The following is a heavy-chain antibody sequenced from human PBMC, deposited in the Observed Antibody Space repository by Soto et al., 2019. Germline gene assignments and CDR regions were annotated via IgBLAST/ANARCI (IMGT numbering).Heavy chain of an antibody. CDR3: ARQSYSSYYFDY. CDR2: ISSNGGST. CDR1: GFTFSSYA. V-gene: IGHV3-64*01. D-gene: IGHD6-13*01. Sequence: EVQLVESGGGLVQPGGSLRLSCAASGFTFSSYAMHWVRQAPGKGLEYVSAISSNGGSTYCANSVKGRFTISRDNSKNTLYLQMGSLRAEDMAVYYCARQSYSSYYFDYWGQGTLVTVSS. J-gene: IGHJ4*02.